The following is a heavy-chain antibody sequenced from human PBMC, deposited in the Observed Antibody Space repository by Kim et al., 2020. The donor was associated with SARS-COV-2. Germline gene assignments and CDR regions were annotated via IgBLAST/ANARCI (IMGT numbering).Heavy chain of an antibody. V-gene: IGHV4-39*01. CDR3: ARQIDVAGGGY. CDR2: IYYSGST. CDR1: GGSISSSSYY. D-gene: IGHD6-13*01. Sequence: SETLSLTCTVSGGSISSSSYYWGWIRQPPGKGLEWIGSIYYSGSTYYNPSLKSRVTISVDTSKNQFSLKLSSVTAADTAVYYCARQIDVAGGGYWGQGTLVTVSS. J-gene: IGHJ4*02.